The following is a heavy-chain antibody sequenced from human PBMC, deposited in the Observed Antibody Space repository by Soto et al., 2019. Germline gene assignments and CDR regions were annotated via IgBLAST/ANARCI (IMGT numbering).Heavy chain of an antibody. J-gene: IGHJ4*02. V-gene: IGHV3-30-3*01. CDR1: GFTFSSYA. D-gene: IGHD2-15*01. CDR3: ARDLRYCSGGSCSDPSS. Sequence: QVQLVESGGGVVQPGRSLRLSCAASGFTFSSYAMHWVRQAPGKGLEWVAVISYDGSNKYYADSVKGRFTISRDNSKNTLYLQMNSLRAEDTAVYYCARDLRYCSGGSCSDPSSGGQGTLVTVSS. CDR2: ISYDGSNK.